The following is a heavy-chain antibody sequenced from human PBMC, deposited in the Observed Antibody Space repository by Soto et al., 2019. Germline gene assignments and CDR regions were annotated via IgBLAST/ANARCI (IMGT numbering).Heavy chain of an antibody. Sequence: SETLSLTCTVSGGSISNHYWSWIRRPPGKGLEWIGYIYYNGNTNYNPPLKSRVTMSVDTSKNQISLKLSSVTAADTAVYYCTRANWYSEYWGQGTLVTVSS. D-gene: IGHD7-27*01. CDR3: TRANWYSEY. CDR1: GGSISNHY. CDR2: IYYNGNT. V-gene: IGHV4-59*11. J-gene: IGHJ4*02.